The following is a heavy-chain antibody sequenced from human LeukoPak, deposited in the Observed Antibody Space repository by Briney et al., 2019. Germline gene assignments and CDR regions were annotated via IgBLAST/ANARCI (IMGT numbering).Heavy chain of an antibody. J-gene: IGHJ4*02. CDR2: VSYDGSNK. CDR1: GFTFSSYG. D-gene: IGHD3-22*01. CDR3: AKDFGYDSSGYSDY. Sequence: GRSLRLSCAASGFTFSSYGMHWVRQAPGKGLEWVAVVSYDGSNKYYADSVKGRFTISRDNSKNTLYLQMNSLRAEDTAVHYCAKDFGYDSSGYSDYWGQGTLVTVSS. V-gene: IGHV3-30*18.